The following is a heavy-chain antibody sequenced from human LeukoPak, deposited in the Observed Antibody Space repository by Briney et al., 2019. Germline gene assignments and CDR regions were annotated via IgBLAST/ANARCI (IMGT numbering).Heavy chain of an antibody. CDR1: GFTFSSNW. CDR3: ARYGGFWDFDY. D-gene: IGHD5-12*01. J-gene: IGHJ4*02. V-gene: IGHV3-7*01. CDR2: IKQDGSEK. Sequence: GGSLRLSCAASGFTFSSNWMSWVRQAPGKGLEWVAHIKQDGSEKYYVGSVKGRFTISRDNAKNSLFLQMNSLRAEDTAVYYCARYGGFWDFDYWGQGTLVTVSS.